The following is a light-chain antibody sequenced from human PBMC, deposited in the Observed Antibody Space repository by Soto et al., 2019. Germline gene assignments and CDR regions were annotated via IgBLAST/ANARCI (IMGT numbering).Light chain of an antibody. Sequence: DIVMTQSPLSLPVTPGEPPSIFRKSTQIILHSNGYNYLDWYLQKPGQSPQLLIYLGSNRASGVPDRFSGSGSGTDFTLKISRVEAEDVGVYYCMQALQTPFTFGTGTKVDIK. V-gene: IGKV2-28*01. CDR3: MQALQTPFT. J-gene: IGKJ3*01. CDR2: LGS. CDR1: QIILHSNGYNY.